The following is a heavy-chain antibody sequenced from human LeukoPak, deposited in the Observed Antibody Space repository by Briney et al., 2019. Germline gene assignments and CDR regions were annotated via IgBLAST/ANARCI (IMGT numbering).Heavy chain of an antibody. V-gene: IGHV3-23*01. D-gene: IGHD2-21*02. J-gene: IGHJ4*02. CDR3: AKHRRSTLVTAYFDY. Sequence: PGGSLRLSCTTSGFTFSVLAMSWVRQAPGKGLEWVSSISSRGDDATYADSVKGRITISRDNSKNTLYLQLNSLRVDDTAVYYCAKHRRSTLVTAYFDYWGQGNLVTVSS. CDR2: ISSRGDDA. CDR1: GFTFSVLA.